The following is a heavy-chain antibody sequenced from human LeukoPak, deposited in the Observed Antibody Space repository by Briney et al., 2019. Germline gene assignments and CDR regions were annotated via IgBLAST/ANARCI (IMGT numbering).Heavy chain of an antibody. J-gene: IGHJ4*02. D-gene: IGHD3-22*01. CDR3: AKDIVPHYDSSGYNY. V-gene: IGHV3-23*01. CDR2: ISNSGGST. Sequence: GGSLRLSCAASGFTFRTYAMTWVRQAPGKGLEWVSAISNSGGSTYYADSVRGRFTISRDNSKNTLYLQMNSLRAEDTALYYCAKDIVPHYDSSGYNYWGQGTLVTVSS. CDR1: GFTFRTYA.